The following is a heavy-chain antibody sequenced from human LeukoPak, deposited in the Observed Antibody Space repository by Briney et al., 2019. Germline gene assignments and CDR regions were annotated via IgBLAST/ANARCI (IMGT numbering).Heavy chain of an antibody. CDR1: GGTFSSYA. J-gene: IGHJ4*02. CDR3: ARGSFRGYSYGMLDY. V-gene: IGHV1-69*13. Sequence: VASVKVSCKASGGTFSSYAISWVRQAPGQGLEWMGGIIPIFGTANYAQKFQGRVTITADESTSTAYMELSSLRSEDTAVYYCARGSFRGYSYGMLDYWGQGTLVTVSS. D-gene: IGHD5-18*01. CDR2: IIPIFGTA.